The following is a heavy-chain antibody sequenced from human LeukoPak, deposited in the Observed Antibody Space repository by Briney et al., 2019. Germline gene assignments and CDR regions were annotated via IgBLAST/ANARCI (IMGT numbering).Heavy chain of an antibody. CDR3: AKRGVVIRVILVGFHKQAYYFDS. D-gene: IGHD3-22*01. V-gene: IGHV3-23*01. Sequence: GGSLRLSCAVSGITLSNYGMSWVRQAPGKGLEWVAGISDSGGNTNYADSVRGRFTISRDNPKNTLYLQMNSLRAEDTAVYFCAKRGVVIRVILVGFHKQAYYFDSWGQGALVTVSS. CDR2: ISDSGGNT. J-gene: IGHJ4*02. CDR1: GITLSNYG.